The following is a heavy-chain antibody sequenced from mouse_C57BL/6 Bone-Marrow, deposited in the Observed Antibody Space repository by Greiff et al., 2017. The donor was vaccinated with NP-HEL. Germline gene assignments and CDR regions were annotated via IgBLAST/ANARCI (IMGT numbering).Heavy chain of an antibody. CDR2: ISYDGSN. J-gene: IGHJ3*01. CDR3: ARGNGYYDWFAY. Sequence: EVKLQESGPGLVKPSQSLSLTRSVTGYSITSGYYWNWIRQFPGNKLEWMGYISYDGSNNYNPSLKNRISITRDTSKNQFFLKLNSVTTEDTATYYCARGNGYYDWFAYWGQGTLVTVSA. CDR1: GYSITSGYY. V-gene: IGHV3-6*01. D-gene: IGHD2-3*01.